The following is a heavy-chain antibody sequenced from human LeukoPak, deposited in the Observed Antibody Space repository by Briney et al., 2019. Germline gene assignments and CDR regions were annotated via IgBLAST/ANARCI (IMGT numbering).Heavy chain of an antibody. CDR3: ARGLQGIDY. J-gene: IGHJ4*02. V-gene: IGHV3-74*01. D-gene: IGHD4-11*01. CDR2: IDTDVSST. Sequence: PGGSLRLSCTASGSTLSSYWMHWVRQAPGKGLVWVSRIDTDVSSTNYADSVKGRFSISRDSAKNTLYLQMNSLRAEDTAVYYCARGLQGIDYWGQGTLVTVSS. CDR1: GSTLSSYW.